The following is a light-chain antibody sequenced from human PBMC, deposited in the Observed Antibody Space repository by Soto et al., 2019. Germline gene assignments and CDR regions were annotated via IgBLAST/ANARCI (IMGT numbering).Light chain of an antibody. V-gene: IGLV1-51*01. CDR3: GALDHSLNVGV. CDR1: SSNIGSNY. CDR2: EKH. Sequence: QSVLTQPPSVSAAPGQTVIISCSGSSSNIGSNYVSWYQQLPGTAPKLLIYEKHERPSGIPDRFSASKSGTSATLGITGLQTGDEADYYCGALDHSLNVGVFGGGTKLTVL. J-gene: IGLJ3*02.